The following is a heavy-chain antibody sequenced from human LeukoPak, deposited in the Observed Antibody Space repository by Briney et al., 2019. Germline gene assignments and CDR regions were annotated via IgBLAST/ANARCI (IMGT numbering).Heavy chain of an antibody. CDR3: TKGGLIVNWFDP. D-gene: IGHD3-10*01. Sequence: PGGSLRLSCAASGFTFSTYGMHWVRQAPGKGLEWVAFIRHDGSNKYYTDSVKGRFTISRDNSKNTLYLQMNSLRAEDTAVYYCTKGGLIVNWFDPWGQGTLVTVSS. CDR1: GFTFSTYG. J-gene: IGHJ5*02. CDR2: IRHDGSNK. V-gene: IGHV3-30*02.